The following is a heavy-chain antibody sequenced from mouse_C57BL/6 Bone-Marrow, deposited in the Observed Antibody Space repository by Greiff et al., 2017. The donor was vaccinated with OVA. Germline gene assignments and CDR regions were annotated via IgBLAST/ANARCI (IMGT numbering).Heavy chain of an antibody. V-gene: IGHV1-55*01. Sequence: QVQLQQPGAELVKPGASVKMSCKASGYTFTSYWITWVKQRPGQGLEWIGDIYPGSGSTNYNEKFKSKATLTVDTSSSTAYMQLSSLTSEDSAVYYCARKGRQRRLHYAMDYWGQGTSVTVSS. D-gene: IGHD3-2*02. J-gene: IGHJ4*01. CDR2: IYPGSGST. CDR3: ARKGRQRRLHYAMDY. CDR1: GYTFTSYW.